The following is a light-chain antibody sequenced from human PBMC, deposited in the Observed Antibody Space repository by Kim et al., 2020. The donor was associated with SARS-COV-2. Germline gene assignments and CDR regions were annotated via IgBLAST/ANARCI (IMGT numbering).Light chain of an antibody. V-gene: IGLV3-1*01. CDR1: KLGDKY. CDR2: QGK. Sequence: SYELTQPPSVSVSPRQTASIICSGDKLGDKYASWYQQKPGQSPVVVIYQGKNRPSGIPERFSGSSSGNTATLTISETQAMDEADYYCQAWDSNTVVFGGGTRLTVL. J-gene: IGLJ2*01. CDR3: QAWDSNTVV.